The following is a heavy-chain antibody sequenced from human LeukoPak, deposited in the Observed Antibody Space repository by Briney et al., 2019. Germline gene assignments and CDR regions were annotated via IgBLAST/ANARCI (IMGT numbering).Heavy chain of an antibody. CDR2: IYYSGST. CDR3: ASPYSRSFLGEDY. Sequence: PSETLSLTCTVSGGSISSSSYYWGWSRQPPGKGLEWIGSIYYSGSTYYNPSLKSRVTISVDTSRNQFSLKLSSVTAADTAVYYCASPYSRSFLGEDYWGQGTLVTVSS. CDR1: GGSISSSSYY. J-gene: IGHJ4*02. D-gene: IGHD6-6*01. V-gene: IGHV4-39*01.